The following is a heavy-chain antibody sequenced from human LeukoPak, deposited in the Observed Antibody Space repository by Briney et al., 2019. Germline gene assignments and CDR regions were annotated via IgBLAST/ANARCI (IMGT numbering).Heavy chain of an antibody. J-gene: IGHJ4*02. CDR1: GGSFSSYY. CDR3: TGSPNPNYFYG. V-gene: IGHV4-59*01. Sequence: SETLSLTCTVSGGSFSSYYWSVIRQSPEKGLEWIGYIHYTGNTNYNPSLKSRVTILLDASKNQFSLNLYSVTAADTAVYYCTGSPNPNYFYGWGQGSLVTASS. CDR2: IHYTGNT. D-gene: IGHD1-14*01.